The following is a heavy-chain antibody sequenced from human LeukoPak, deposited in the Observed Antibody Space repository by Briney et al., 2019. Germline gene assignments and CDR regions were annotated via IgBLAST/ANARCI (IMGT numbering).Heavy chain of an antibody. D-gene: IGHD3-10*01. Sequence: SETLSLTCTVSGGSISSSGYYWGWILQPPGKGLEWIGSMYYSGSTYYNPSLKSRVTISVDTSKNQFSLKLSSVTAADTAVYYCARRGLVFRSGRYWFDPWGQGTLVTVSS. V-gene: IGHV4-39*07. CDR1: GGSISSSGYY. CDR3: ARRGLVFRSGRYWFDP. J-gene: IGHJ5*02. CDR2: MYYSGST.